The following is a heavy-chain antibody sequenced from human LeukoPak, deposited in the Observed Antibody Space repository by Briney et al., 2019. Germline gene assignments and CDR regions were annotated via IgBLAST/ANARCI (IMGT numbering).Heavy chain of an antibody. CDR1: GYTFNTYG. CDR3: ARASYYYDSSGYPGYYFDY. J-gene: IGHJ4*02. V-gene: IGHV1-2*02. D-gene: IGHD3-22*01. Sequence: ASVKVSCKASGYTFNTYGITWVRQAPGQGLEWMGWINPNSGGTNYAQKFQGRVTMTRDTSISTAYMELSRLRSDDTAVYYCARASYYYDSSGYPGYYFDYWGQGTLVTVSS. CDR2: INPNSGGT.